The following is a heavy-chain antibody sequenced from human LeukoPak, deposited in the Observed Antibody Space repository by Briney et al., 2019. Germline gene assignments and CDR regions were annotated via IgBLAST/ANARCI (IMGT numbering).Heavy chain of an antibody. D-gene: IGHD1-26*01. CDR2: INSDGSST. CDR3: AREVGATYYFDY. V-gene: IGHV3-74*01. J-gene: IGHJ4*02. CDR1: GFTFSSYW. Sequence: GGSLRLSCAASGFTFSSYWMHWVRQAPGKGLVWVSRINSDGSSTSYADSVKGRCTISRDNAKNTLYLQMNSLRAEDTAVYYCAREVGATYYFDYWGQGTLVTVSS.